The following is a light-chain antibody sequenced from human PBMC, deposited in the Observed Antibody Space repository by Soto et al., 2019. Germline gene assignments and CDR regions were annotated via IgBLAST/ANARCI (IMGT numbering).Light chain of an antibody. V-gene: IGLV2-8*01. CDR2: DVS. CDR3: SSYAGSSWV. CDR1: SSDVGAYNY. J-gene: IGLJ3*02. Sequence: QSVLTQPPSASGSPGQSVTISCTGTSSDVGAYNYVYWYQQHPGKAPKLMIYDVSKRPSGVPYRFSGSKSGNAASLTVSGLQGEDEADYYCSSYAGSSWVFGGGTKLTVL.